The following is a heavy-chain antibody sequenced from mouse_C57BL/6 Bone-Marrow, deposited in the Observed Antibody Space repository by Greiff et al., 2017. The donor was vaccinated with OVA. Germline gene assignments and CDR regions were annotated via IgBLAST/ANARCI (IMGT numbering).Heavy chain of an antibody. J-gene: IGHJ1*03. D-gene: IGHD2-1*01. CDR2: IYPSDSAT. V-gene: IGHV1-61*01. CDR3: ARGGGKFYWYFDV. Sequence: QVQLKQPGAELVRPGSSVKLSCKASGYTFTSYWLDWVKQRPGQGLEWIGNIYPSDSATHYNQKFKDKATLTVDKSSSTAYMQLSSLTSEDSAVYDCARGGGKFYWYFDVWGTGTTVTVSS. CDR1: GYTFTSYW.